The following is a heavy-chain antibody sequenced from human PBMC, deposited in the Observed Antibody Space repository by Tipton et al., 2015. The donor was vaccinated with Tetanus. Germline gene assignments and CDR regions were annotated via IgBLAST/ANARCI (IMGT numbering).Heavy chain of an antibody. Sequence: TLSLTCAVSGGSISSSNWWSWVRQPPGKGLEWIGEIYHSGSTNYNPSLKSRVTISVDTSKNQFSLKLSSVTAADTAVYYCARAPTSSGYYPYYFDYWGQGTLVTVSP. CDR3: ARAPTSSGYYPYYFDY. CDR2: IYHSGST. V-gene: IGHV4-4*02. J-gene: IGHJ4*02. CDR1: GGSISSSNW. D-gene: IGHD3-22*01.